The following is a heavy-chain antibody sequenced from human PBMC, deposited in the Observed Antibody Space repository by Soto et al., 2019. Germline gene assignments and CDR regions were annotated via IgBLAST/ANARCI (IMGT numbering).Heavy chain of an antibody. CDR3: ARRRGSSFFDY. CDR2: IYYSGST. V-gene: IGHV4-39*01. CDR1: GGSISSSSYY. J-gene: IGHJ4*02. D-gene: IGHD2-15*01. Sequence: QLQLQESGPGLVKPSGTLSLTCTVSGGSISSSSYYWGWIRQPPGKGLEWIGSIYYSGSTYYNPSLKSRVTISVDTSKNQFSLKLSSVTAADTAVYYCARRRGSSFFDYWGQGTLVTVSS.